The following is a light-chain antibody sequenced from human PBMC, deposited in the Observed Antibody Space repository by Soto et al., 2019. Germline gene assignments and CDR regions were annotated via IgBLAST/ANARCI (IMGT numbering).Light chain of an antibody. Sequence: EVVFTQSPVTLSLSPGERAPLSCRASQSVSSYLAWYQQKPGQAPRLLIYDASNRATGIPARFSGSGSGTDFTLTISSLEPEDFAVYYCQQRSNWPITFGQGTRPGD. V-gene: IGKV3-11*01. CDR1: QSVSSY. CDR3: QQRSNWPIT. J-gene: IGKJ5*01. CDR2: DAS.